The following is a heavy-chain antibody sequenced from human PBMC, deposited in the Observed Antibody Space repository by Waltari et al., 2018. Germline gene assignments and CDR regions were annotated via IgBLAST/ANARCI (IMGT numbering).Heavy chain of an antibody. CDR3: ARVGGANTAD. Sequence: EVQVVESGGGLVQPGESLRLSCIVSGFTFRSYWMCWVRQAPGKGLEWVATIKEDGSEKYDVDSVKGRFTISRDNAKNSLYLQMNFLRAEDTGIYYCARVGGANTADWGQGTLVTVSS. J-gene: IGHJ4*02. CDR2: IKEDGSEK. D-gene: IGHD3-10*01. CDR1: GFTFRSYW. V-gene: IGHV3-7*03.